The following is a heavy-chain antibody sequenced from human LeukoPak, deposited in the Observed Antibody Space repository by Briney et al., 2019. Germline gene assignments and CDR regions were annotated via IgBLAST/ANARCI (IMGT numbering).Heavy chain of an antibody. V-gene: IGHV3-48*01. Sequence: GGSLRLSCAASGFTFSSYSMNWVRQAPGKGLEWVSYISSSSSTIYYADSVKGRFTISRDNAKNSLYLQMSSLRAEDTAVYYCARGPLRFLEWPLNYWGQGTLVTVSS. D-gene: IGHD3-3*01. J-gene: IGHJ4*02. CDR3: ARGPLRFLEWPLNY. CDR2: ISSSSSTI. CDR1: GFTFSSYS.